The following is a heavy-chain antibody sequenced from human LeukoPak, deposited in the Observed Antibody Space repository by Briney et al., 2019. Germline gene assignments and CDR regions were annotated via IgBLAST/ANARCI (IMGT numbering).Heavy chain of an antibody. D-gene: IGHD3-10*01. CDR1: GFTFSSYA. CDR3: AKDSIEVGWVGELFQ. CDR2: ISGSGGST. V-gene: IGHV3-23*01. Sequence: GGSLRLSCAASGFTFSSYAMSWVRQTPGKGLEWVSGISGSGGSTFYAGSVKGRFTISRDNSKNTLFLQMNSLRAEDTAVYYCAKDSIEVGWVGELFQWGQGTLVTVSS. J-gene: IGHJ4*02.